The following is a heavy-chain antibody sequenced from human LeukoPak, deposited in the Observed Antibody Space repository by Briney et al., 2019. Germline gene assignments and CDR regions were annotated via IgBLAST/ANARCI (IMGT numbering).Heavy chain of an antibody. D-gene: IGHD6-19*01. J-gene: IGHJ4*02. CDR2: IGSSGTTI. CDR1: GFPFSIYE. V-gene: IGHV3-48*03. CDR3: ALLAVASDFDY. Sequence: GGSLRLSCAVSGFPFSIYEMNWVSQDPGKGLEWVSNIGSSGTTIYYADSVKGRFSIYRDNAKSSLYLQMNSLRVEDTAVYYCALLAVASDFDYWGQGALVTVSS.